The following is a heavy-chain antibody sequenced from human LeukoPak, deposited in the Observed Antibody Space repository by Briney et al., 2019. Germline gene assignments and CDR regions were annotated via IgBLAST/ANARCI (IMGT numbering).Heavy chain of an antibody. CDR3: ARHIFGYYDFWSGYYNPDYYYYMDV. V-gene: IGHV4-39*01. J-gene: IGHJ6*03. Sequence: SETLSLTCTVSGGPINSSSYYWGWIRQPPGKGLEWIGRIYYSGSTYYDPSLKSRVTISVDTSKNQFSLKLSSVTAADTAVYYCARHIFGYYDFWSGYYNPDYYYYMDVWGKGTTVTVSS. D-gene: IGHD3-3*01. CDR2: IYYSGST. CDR1: GGPINSSSYY.